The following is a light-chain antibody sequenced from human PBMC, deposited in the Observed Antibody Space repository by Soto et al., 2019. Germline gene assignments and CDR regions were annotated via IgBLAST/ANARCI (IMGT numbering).Light chain of an antibody. V-gene: IGKV3-15*01. CDR2: AAS. CDR3: QQYDNWPSIT. CDR1: QSVSNN. J-gene: IGKJ5*01. Sequence: EIVMTQSPATLAVSAWERATLSSSASQSVSNNLAWYQQKPGQAPRLLIYAASTRATGVPVRFSGGGSGTEFTLTISSLQSEDLAIYYCQQYDNWPSITFGQGTRLEIK.